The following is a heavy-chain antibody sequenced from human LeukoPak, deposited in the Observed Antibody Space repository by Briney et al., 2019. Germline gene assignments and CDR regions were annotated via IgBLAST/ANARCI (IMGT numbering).Heavy chain of an antibody. CDR2: IYYSGST. Sequence: PSETLSLTCTVSGGSISSYYWSWIRQPPGKGLEWIGYIYYSGSTNYNPSLKSRVTISVDTSKNQFSLKLSSVTAADTAVYYCARHAFTDFWSGYYPNWFDPWGQGTPVTVSS. D-gene: IGHD3-3*01. J-gene: IGHJ5*02. V-gene: IGHV4-59*08. CDR3: ARHAFTDFWSGYYPNWFDP. CDR1: GGSISSYY.